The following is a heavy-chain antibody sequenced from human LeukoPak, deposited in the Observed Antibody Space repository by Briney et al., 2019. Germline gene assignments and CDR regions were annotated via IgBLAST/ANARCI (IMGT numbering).Heavy chain of an antibody. CDR1: GFTFSSYS. Sequence: GGSPRLSCAASGFTFSSYSMNWVRQAPGKGLEWVSSISSSSSYIYYADSVKGRFTISRDNAKNSLYLQMNSLRAEDTAVYYCARDRSMADAFDIWGQGTMVTVSS. CDR3: ARDRSMADAFDI. V-gene: IGHV3-21*01. J-gene: IGHJ3*02. CDR2: ISSSSSYI. D-gene: IGHD5-24*01.